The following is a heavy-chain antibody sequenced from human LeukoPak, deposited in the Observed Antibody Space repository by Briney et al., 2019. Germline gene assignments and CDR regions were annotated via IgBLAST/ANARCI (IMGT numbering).Heavy chain of an antibody. CDR1: GGTFSSYA. CDR3: ASPVILTGYYFDY. Sequence: GASVKVSCKASGGTFSSYAISWVRQAPGQGLEWMGGIIPIFGTANYAQKFQGRVTITADESTSTAYMELSSLRSEDTAVYYCASPVILTGYYFDYWGQGTLVTVSS. J-gene: IGHJ4*02. CDR2: IIPIFGTA. V-gene: IGHV1-69*13. D-gene: IGHD3-9*01.